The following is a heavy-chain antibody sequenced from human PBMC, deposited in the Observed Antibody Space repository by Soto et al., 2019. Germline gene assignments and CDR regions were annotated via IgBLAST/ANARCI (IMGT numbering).Heavy chain of an antibody. Sequence: EVQLVESGGGLVQPGRSLRLSCAASGFTFDDYAMHWVRQAPGKGLEWVSGISWNSGIIGYADSVKGRFTISRDNAKNSLYLQMNSLRAEDTALYYCAREGVWYFDLWGRGTLVTVSS. V-gene: IGHV3-9*01. CDR3: AREGVWYFDL. CDR2: ISWNSGII. J-gene: IGHJ2*01. CDR1: GFTFDDYA.